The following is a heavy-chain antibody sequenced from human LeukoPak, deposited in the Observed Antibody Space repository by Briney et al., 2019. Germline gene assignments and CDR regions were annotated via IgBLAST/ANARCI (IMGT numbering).Heavy chain of an antibody. CDR1: GFTFSDYY. J-gene: IGHJ6*03. V-gene: IGHV3-11*01. Sequence: GGSLRLSRAASGFTFSDYYMSWIRQAPGKGLEGVSYISSSGSTIYYADSVKGRFTISRDNAKNSLYLQMNSLRAEDTAVYYCARVSRLYYYYMDVWGKGSTVTVSS. CDR3: ARVSRLYYYYMDV. CDR2: ISSSGSTI.